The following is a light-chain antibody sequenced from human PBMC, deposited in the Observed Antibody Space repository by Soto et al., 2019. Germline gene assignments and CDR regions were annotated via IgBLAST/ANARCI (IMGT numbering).Light chain of an antibody. CDR3: QSYDSSLSGYV. CDR1: SSNIGAGYD. J-gene: IGLJ1*01. CDR2: GNS. V-gene: IGLV1-40*01. Sequence: QSVLTQPPSVSGAPGQKVTISCTWSSSNIGAGYDVNWYHQLPGTAPQLLIHGNSTRPSGVPDRFSGSKSGSSASLAITGLQAEDEADYFCQSYDSSLSGYVFGPGTKLTVL.